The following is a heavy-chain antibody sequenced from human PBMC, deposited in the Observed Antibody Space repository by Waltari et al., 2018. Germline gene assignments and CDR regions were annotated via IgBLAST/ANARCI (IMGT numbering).Heavy chain of an antibody. J-gene: IGHJ6*02. V-gene: IGHV1-69*08. Sequence: QVQLVQSGAEVKKPGSSVKVSCTASGGTFSSYAISWVRQAPGQGLEWMGRIIPIFGTANYAQKFQGRVTITADKSTSTAYMELSSLRSEDTAVYYCAREGLGMVQGEYGMDVWGQGTTVTVSS. D-gene: IGHD3-10*01. CDR1: GGTFSSYA. CDR3: AREGLGMVQGEYGMDV. CDR2: IIPIFGTA.